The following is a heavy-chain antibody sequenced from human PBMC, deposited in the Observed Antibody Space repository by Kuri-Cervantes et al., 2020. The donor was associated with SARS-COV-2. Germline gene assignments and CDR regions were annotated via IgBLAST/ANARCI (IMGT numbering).Heavy chain of an antibody. J-gene: IGHJ4*02. CDR3: ASRNDMITFEGVIVMGFDY. D-gene: IGHD3-16*02. CDR2: IYYSGST. Sequence: GSLRLSCTVSGGSISSSSYYWGWIRQPPGKGLEWIGSIYYSGSTYYNPSLKSRVTISVDTSKNQFSLKLSSVTAADTAVYYCASRNDMITFEGVIVMGFDYWGQGTLVTVSS. V-gene: IGHV4-39*01. CDR1: GGSISSSSYY.